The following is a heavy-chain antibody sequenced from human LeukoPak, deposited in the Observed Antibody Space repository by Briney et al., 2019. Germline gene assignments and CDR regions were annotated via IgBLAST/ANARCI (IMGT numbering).Heavy chain of an antibody. J-gene: IGHJ4*02. V-gene: IGHV3-43*01. Sequence: GGSLRLSCAASGFTFDDYTMHWVRQAPGKGLEWVSLISWDGGSTYYADSVKGRFTISRDNSKSSLYLQMNSLRTEDTALYYCAKDLWGIAVAGTQPLHFDYWGQGTLVTVSS. CDR1: GFTFDDYT. CDR3: AKDLWGIAVAGTQPLHFDY. CDR2: ISWDGGST. D-gene: IGHD6-19*01.